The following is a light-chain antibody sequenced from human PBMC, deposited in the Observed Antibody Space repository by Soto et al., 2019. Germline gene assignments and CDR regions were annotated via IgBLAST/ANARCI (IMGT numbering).Light chain of an antibody. CDR1: QSISSW. CDR3: QQYTSYSRT. J-gene: IGKJ1*01. V-gene: IGKV1-5*03. Sequence: DIQMTQSPSTLSASVGDRVTITCRASQSISSWLAWYQQKPGKAPNLLIYKASSLESGVPSRFSGSGSGTEFTLTISSLQPDDFATYYCQQYTSYSRTFGQGTTWKSN. CDR2: KAS.